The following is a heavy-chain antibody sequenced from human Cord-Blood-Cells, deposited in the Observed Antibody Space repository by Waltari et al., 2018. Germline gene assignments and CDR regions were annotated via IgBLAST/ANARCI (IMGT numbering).Heavy chain of an antibody. CDR2: NNPNRGCI. CDR1: GYTFTGYY. CDR3: AQGLEFMVRYYGMDG. J-gene: IGHJ6*02. Sequence: QVQLVQSGAEVKKPGASVKVSCKASGYTFTGYYMHWVRQAPGQGLEWMGRNNPNRGCINYAQKFQGRVTMTRNTSISTGYMELCRLRSDDEAVYYCAQGLEFMVRYYGMDGWGQGTTVTVS. D-gene: IGHD3-10*01. V-gene: IGHV1-2*06.